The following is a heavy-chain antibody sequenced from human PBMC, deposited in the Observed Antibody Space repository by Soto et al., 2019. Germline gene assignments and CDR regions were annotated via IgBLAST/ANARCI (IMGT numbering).Heavy chain of an antibody. J-gene: IGHJ4*02. CDR2: IHHSGST. CDR3: ARDNGGTFDY. V-gene: IGHV4-34*01. D-gene: IGHD1-26*01. Sequence: SETLSLTCAVYGGSFSDSYWSWIRQSPGQGLEWIGQIHHSGSTIYNPSLKSRLTVSVDRSKSQFSLTLTSVTAEDTAVYYCARDNGGTFDYWGQGTLVTVSS. CDR1: GGSFSDSY.